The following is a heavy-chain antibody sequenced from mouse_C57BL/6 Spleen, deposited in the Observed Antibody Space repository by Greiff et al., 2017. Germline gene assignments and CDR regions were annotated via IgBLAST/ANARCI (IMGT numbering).Heavy chain of an antibody. J-gene: IGHJ1*03. D-gene: IGHD1-1*01. CDR1: GFTFSDYY. CDR3: ARDLYGSSYGGYFDV. V-gene: IGHV5-16*01. Sequence: EVMLVESEGGLVQPGSSMKLSCTASGFTFSDYYMAWVRQVPEKGLEWVANINYDGSSTYYLDSLKSRFIISRDNAKNILYLQMSSLKSEDTATYYCARDLYGSSYGGYFDVWGTGTTVTVSS. CDR2: INYDGSST.